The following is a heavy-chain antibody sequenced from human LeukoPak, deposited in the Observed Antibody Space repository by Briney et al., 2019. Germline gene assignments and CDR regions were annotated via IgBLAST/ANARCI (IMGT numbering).Heavy chain of an antibody. D-gene: IGHD3-10*01. Sequence: ASVKVSCKASGYTFTGYYMHWVRQAPGQGLEWMGWINPNSGGTNYAQKFQGRVTMTRDTSISTAYMELSRLRSDDTAVYYCARTLDYYGSGSYSYWGQGTLVTVSS. CDR2: INPNSGGT. CDR3: ARTLDYYGSGSYSY. V-gene: IGHV1-2*02. CDR1: GYTFTGYY. J-gene: IGHJ4*02.